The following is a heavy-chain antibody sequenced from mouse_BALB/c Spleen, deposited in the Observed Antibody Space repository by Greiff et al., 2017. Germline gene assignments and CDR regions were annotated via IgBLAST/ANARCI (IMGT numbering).Heavy chain of an antibody. CDR2: ISYSGST. Sequence: EVKLMESGPSLVKPSQTLSLTCSVTGDSITSGYWNWIRKFPGNKLEYMGYISYSGSTYYNPSLKSRISITRDTSKNQYYLQLNSVTTEDTATYYCARYLGWLRRLDYWGQGTSVTVAS. V-gene: IGHV3-8*02. J-gene: IGHJ4*01. D-gene: IGHD2-2*01. CDR3: ARYLGWLRRLDY. CDR1: GDSITSGY.